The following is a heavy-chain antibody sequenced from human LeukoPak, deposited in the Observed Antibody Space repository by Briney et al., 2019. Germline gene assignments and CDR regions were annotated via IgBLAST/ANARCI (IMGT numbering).Heavy chain of an antibody. CDR1: GYTFTSYD. CDR2: MNPNSGNT. V-gene: IGHV1-8*03. CDR3: ARGSYPPAGSYYMDV. J-gene: IGHJ6*03. Sequence: ASVKVSCKASGYTFTSYDINWVRQATGQGLEWMGWMNPNSGNTGYAQKFQGRVTITRNTSISTAYMELSSLRSEDTAVYYCARGSYPPAGSYYMDVWGKGTTVTVSS. D-gene: IGHD3-16*02.